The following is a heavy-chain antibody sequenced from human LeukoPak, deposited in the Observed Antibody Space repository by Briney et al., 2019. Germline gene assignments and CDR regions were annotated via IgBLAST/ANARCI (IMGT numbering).Heavy chain of an antibody. CDR2: IYYSGST. CDR3: ARRTSLVGATHFDY. CDR1: GGSISSGGYY. Sequence: PSETLSLTCTVSGGSISSGGYYWSWIRQHPGKGLEGIGYIYYSGSTYYNPSLKSRVTISVDTSKNQFSLKLSSVTAADTAVYYCARRTSLVGATHFDYWGQGTLVTVSS. D-gene: IGHD1-26*01. J-gene: IGHJ4*02. V-gene: IGHV4-31*03.